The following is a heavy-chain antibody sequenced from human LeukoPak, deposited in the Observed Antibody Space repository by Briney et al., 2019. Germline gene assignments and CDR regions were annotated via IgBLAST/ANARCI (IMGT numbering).Heavy chain of an antibody. D-gene: IGHD1-26*01. V-gene: IGHV4-34*01. J-gene: IGHJ4*02. Sequence: SETLSLTCAVYGGSFSGYYWSWIRQPPGKGLEWIGEINHSGSTNYNPSLKSRVTISVDTSKNQFSLKLSSVTAADTAVYYCARTLPKPRSPPRRPTYDYWGQGTLVTVSS. CDR3: ARTLPKPRSPPRRPTYDY. CDR1: GGSFSGYY. CDR2: INHSGST.